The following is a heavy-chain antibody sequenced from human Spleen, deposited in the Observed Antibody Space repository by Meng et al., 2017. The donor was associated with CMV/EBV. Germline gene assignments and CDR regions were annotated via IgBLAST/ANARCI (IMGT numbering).Heavy chain of an antibody. Sequence: GGSLRLSCVASGFTLSPYWMHWVRQAPGKGLEWVSRIHKDGGNTTYADTVKGRFTISRDNTKNMVFLQMNNLRADDTAVYYCARRSSYCSSAGCYLNLWGQGTPVTVSS. J-gene: IGHJ5*02. CDR2: IHKDGGNT. V-gene: IGHV3-74*01. CDR3: ARRSSYCSSAGCYLNL. D-gene: IGHD2-2*01. CDR1: GFTLSPYW.